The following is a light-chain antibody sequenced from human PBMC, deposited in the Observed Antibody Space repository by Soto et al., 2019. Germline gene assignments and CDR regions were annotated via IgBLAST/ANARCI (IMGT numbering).Light chain of an antibody. CDR1: SSNIGAGYD. V-gene: IGLV1-40*01. CDR2: GNS. Sequence: QSVLTQPPSVSGAPGQRVTISCTGSSSNIGAGYDVHWYQQLPGTAPKLLIYGNSNRPSGVPDRFSGSKSGTSASLAITGLQVEDEADYYCQSYDSSLSGWVFGGVTKLTVL. CDR3: QSYDSSLSGWV. J-gene: IGLJ3*02.